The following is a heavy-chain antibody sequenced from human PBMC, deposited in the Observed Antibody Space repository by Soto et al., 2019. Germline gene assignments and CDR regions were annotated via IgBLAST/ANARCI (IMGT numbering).Heavy chain of an antibody. CDR1: GGTFSSYS. Sequence: QVQLVQSGAEVKKPGSSVKVSCKASGGTFSSYSINWVRQAPGQGLEWMGEIIPIFGTANYAQKFQGRVTITADESTSTAYVELSSLRSEDTALYFGAGAGGRHPRWIDYWGQGTLVTVSS. D-gene: IGHD1-26*01. J-gene: IGHJ4*02. CDR2: IIPIFGTA. V-gene: IGHV1-69*01. CDR3: AGAGGRHPRWIDY.